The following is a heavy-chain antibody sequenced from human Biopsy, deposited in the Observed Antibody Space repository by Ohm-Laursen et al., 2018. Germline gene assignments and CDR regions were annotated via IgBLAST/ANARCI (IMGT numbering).Heavy chain of an antibody. J-gene: IGHJ6*02. V-gene: IGHV4-59*02. Sequence: SDTLSLTWPVSGDSVTKYYWSWIRQPPGKGLEWTGHIYYSVMTNYNPSLQSRVSISVDTSRNQVSLTLSSVTAADTAVYYCARAYYYGAGSYFSPNLGVWGQGTTVSVSS. CDR3: ARAYYYGAGSYFSPNLGV. D-gene: IGHD3-10*01. CDR1: GDSVTKYY. CDR2: IYYSVMT.